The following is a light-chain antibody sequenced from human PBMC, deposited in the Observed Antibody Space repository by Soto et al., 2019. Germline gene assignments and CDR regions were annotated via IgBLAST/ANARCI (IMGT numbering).Light chain of an antibody. CDR1: QSVSSDY. V-gene: IGKV3-20*01. Sequence: EIVLTQSPDTLSLSPGERATLSCQASQSVSSDYLVWYQQKPGQAPRLLIYGASRRATGIPDRFSGSGSGTDFTLTISRLEPEDFALYYCQQYGNSPLTFGGGTKVDI. CDR3: QQYGNSPLT. CDR2: GAS. J-gene: IGKJ4*01.